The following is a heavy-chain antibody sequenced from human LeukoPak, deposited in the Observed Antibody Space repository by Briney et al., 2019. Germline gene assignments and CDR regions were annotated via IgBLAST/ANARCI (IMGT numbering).Heavy chain of an antibody. V-gene: IGHV3-23*01. J-gene: IGHJ5*02. D-gene: IGHD3-10*01. CDR1: GFTFSSYA. CDR3: AKDMVRLLSSSTPLGFDP. CDR2: ISGSGGST. Sequence: GGSLRLSCAASGFTFSSYAMSWVRQAPGKGLEWVSAISGSGGSTYYADSVKGRFTISRDNSKNTLYVQMNSLRAEDTAVYYCAKDMVRLLSSSTPLGFDPWGQGTLVTVSS.